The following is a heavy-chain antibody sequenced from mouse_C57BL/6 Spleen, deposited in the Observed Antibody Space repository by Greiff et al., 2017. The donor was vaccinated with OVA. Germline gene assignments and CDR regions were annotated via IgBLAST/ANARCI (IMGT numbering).Heavy chain of an antibody. V-gene: IGHV5-17*01. J-gene: IGHJ4*01. D-gene: IGHD1-1*01. CDR1: GFTFSDYG. CDR2: ISSGSSTI. Sequence: EVQGVESGGGLVKPGGSLKLSCAASGFTFSDYGMHWVRQAPEKGLEWVAYISSGSSTIYYADTVKGRFPISRDNAKNTLFLQMTSLRSEDTAMYYCARPMYYGSSLYAMDYWGQGTSVTVSS. CDR3: ARPMYYGSSLYAMDY.